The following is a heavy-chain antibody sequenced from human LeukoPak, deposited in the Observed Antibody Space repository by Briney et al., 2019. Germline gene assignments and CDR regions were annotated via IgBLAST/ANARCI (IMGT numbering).Heavy chain of an antibody. CDR1: GVSVRSRGFS. J-gene: IGHJ4*02. V-gene: IGHV4-39*01. Sequence: SETMSLTCTVSGVSVRSRGFSWGWIHQPPGKGLEWIATISSNGTTYYNPSVRSRITISVDTSKNQFSVKLRPVAAADTAVYYCSRGFEEWGGADSWGQGTLVTVSS. CDR2: ISSNGTT. D-gene: IGHD3-10*01. CDR3: SRGFEEWGGADS.